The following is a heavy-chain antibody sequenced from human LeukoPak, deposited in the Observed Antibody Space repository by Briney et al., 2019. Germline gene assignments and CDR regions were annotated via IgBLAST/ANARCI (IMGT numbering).Heavy chain of an antibody. Sequence: GRSLRLSCTASGFTFSDYYMSWIRQAPGKGLEWVSYISSGGSTIYYADSVKGRFTISRDNAKNSLYLQMNSLRAEDTAVYYCARAGGSYQSNFDYWGQGTLVTVSS. CDR2: ISSGGSTI. J-gene: IGHJ4*02. D-gene: IGHD1-26*01. CDR1: GFTFSDYY. CDR3: ARAGGSYQSNFDY. V-gene: IGHV3-11*04.